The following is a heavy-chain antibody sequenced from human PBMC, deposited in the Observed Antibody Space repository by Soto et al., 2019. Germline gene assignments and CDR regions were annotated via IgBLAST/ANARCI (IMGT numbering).Heavy chain of an antibody. J-gene: IGHJ6*03. CDR3: ARDRAYSSSSYYYYYMDV. CDR2: ISRNGGST. D-gene: IGHD6-6*01. Sequence: EVQLVESGGGLVQPGGSLRLSCAASGFTFSSYAMHWVRQAPGKGLEYVSAISRNGGSTYYANSVKGRFTITKDKSKNTLYLQMGSLRAEDMAVYYCARDRAYSSSSYYYYYMDVWGKGTTVTVSS. V-gene: IGHV3-64*01. CDR1: GFTFSSYA.